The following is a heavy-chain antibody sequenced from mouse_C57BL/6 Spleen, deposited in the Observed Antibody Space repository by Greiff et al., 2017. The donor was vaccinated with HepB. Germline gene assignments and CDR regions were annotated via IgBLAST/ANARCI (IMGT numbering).Heavy chain of an antibody. J-gene: IGHJ3*01. V-gene: IGHV1-18*01. CDR3: AREGQLRFSWFAY. CDR1: GYTFTDYN. CDR2: INPNNGGT. Sequence: VQLKQSGPELVKPGASVKIPCKASGYTFTDYNMDWVKQSHGKSLEWIGDINPNNGGTIYNQKFKGKATLTVDKSSSTAYMELRSLTSEDTAVYYCAREGQLRFSWFAYWGQGTLVTVSA. D-gene: IGHD3-2*02.